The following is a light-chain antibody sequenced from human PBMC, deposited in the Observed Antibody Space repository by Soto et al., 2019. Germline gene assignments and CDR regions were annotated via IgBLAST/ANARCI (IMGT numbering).Light chain of an antibody. V-gene: IGLV2-8*01. CDR2: EVT. CDR3: SSYAGTVNVI. Sequence: QSVLTQPPSASGSLRQSVTIACTGTVSDVAAYDYVSWYQQHPGKAPRLMIFEVTKRPSGVPDRFSGSKSGITASLTVSGLQAEDAADYYCSSYAGTVNVIFGGGTKLTVL. J-gene: IGLJ2*01. CDR1: VSDVAAYDY.